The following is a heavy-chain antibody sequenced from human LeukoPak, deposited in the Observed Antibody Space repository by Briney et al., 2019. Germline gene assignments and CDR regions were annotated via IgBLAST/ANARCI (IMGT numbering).Heavy chain of an antibody. CDR3: ARDSYYYMDV. J-gene: IGHJ6*03. CDR2: IFSDGSST. V-gene: IGHV3-74*01. CDR1: GFTFSRYW. Sequence: GGSLRLSCAASGFTFSRYWMHWVRHAPGEELVWVSRIFSDGSSTNYADSVKGRFTISRDNAKNTLYLQMNSLRVEDTAVYFCARDSYYYMDVWGKGTTVTVSS.